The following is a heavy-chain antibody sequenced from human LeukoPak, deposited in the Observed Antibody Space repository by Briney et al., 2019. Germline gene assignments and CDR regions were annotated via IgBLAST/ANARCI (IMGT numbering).Heavy chain of an antibody. J-gene: IGHJ2*01. Sequence: GGSLRLSCAASGFTFRNYVIHWVRQAPGKGLEWVGRVRNKANSYITMYAASVKGRFTISRNDSENSLYLQMNSLKTEDTAVYYCGRIRGSYLHWYFDLWGRGTLVTVSS. CDR2: VRNKANSYIT. D-gene: IGHD1-26*01. V-gene: IGHV3-72*01. CDR3: GRIRGSYLHWYFDL. CDR1: GFTFRNYV.